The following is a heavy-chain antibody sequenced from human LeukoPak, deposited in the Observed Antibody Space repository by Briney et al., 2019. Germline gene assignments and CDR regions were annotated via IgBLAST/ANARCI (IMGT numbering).Heavy chain of an antibody. V-gene: IGHV4-39*01. CDR1: GGPISSSSYY. J-gene: IGHJ6*02. D-gene: IGHD3-22*01. CDR3: ARHGGSYDSSGYYYVVPRDYYYYGMDV. CDR2: IYYSGST. Sequence: SETLSLTCTVSGGPISSSSYYWGWIRQPPGKGLEWIGSIYYSGSTYYNPSLKSRVTISVDTSKNQFSLKLSSVTAADTAVYYCARHGGSYDSSGYYYVVPRDYYYYGMDVWGQGTTVTVSS.